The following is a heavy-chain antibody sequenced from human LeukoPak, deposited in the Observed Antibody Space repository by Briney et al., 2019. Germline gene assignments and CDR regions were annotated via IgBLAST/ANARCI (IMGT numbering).Heavy chain of an antibody. Sequence: GGSLRLSCAASGCTFSSYWMSWVRQAPGKGLEWVANIKQDGSEKYYVDSVKGRFTISRGNAKNSLYLQMNSLRAEDAAVYYCARGRIAAARVFDYWGQGTLVTVSS. CDR1: GCTFSSYW. CDR3: ARGRIAAARVFDY. CDR2: IKQDGSEK. J-gene: IGHJ4*02. V-gene: IGHV3-7*03. D-gene: IGHD6-13*01.